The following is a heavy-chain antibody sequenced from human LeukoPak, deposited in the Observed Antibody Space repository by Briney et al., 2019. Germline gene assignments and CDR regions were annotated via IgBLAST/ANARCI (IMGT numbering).Heavy chain of an antibody. Sequence: PGGSLRLSCAASGFTFSSYGMHWVRQAPGKGLEWVAVIWYVGSNKYYAESVKGRFTISRDNSKNTLYLQTNSLRAEDTAVYYCARENGLDAFDIWGQGTMVTVSS. D-gene: IGHD4-17*01. CDR2: IWYVGSNK. V-gene: IGHV3-33*01. CDR1: GFTFSSYG. CDR3: ARENGLDAFDI. J-gene: IGHJ3*02.